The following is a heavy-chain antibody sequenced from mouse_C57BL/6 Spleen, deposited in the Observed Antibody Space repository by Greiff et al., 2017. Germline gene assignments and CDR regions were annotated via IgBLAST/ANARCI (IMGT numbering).Heavy chain of an antibody. CDR3: ARAEDYDGAWFAY. CDR1: GYSITSGYY. D-gene: IGHD2-4*01. Sequence: EVQVVESGPGLVKPSQSLSLTCSVTGYSITSGYYWNWIRQFPGNKLEWMGYISYDGSNNYNPSLKNRISITRDTSKNQFFLKLNSVTTEDTATYYCARAEDYDGAWFAYWGQGTLVTVSA. J-gene: IGHJ3*01. V-gene: IGHV3-6*01. CDR2: ISYDGSN.